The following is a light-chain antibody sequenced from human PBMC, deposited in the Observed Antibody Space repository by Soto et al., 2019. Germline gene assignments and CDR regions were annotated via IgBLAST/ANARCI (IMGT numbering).Light chain of an antibody. CDR1: QGVSNY. CDR2: AAS. V-gene: IGKV1-8*01. CDR3: HQYFTYPVT. Sequence: AVRMTQSPSSFSASTGDRVTITCRASQGVSNYLAWYQQNPGKAPKLLIYAASTLQSGVPPTFSGSASGTDFTLTISRLQSEDFAIYYCHQYFTYPVTFGPGTKVDIK. J-gene: IGKJ3*01.